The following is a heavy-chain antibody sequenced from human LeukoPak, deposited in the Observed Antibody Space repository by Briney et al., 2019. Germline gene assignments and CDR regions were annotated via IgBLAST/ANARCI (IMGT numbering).Heavy chain of an antibody. D-gene: IGHD5-12*01. CDR2: FDTEDGET. CDR1: GYTLTELS. CDR3: ATDLMGGGYSGYDLIDY. Sequence: ATVTVSCKVSGYTLTELSMHWVRQPPGTGLEWMGGFDTEDGETIYAQKFQGRVSMTEDTSTDTAYMELSSLRSEDTAVYYCATDLMGGGYSGYDLIDYWGQGTLVTVSS. V-gene: IGHV1-24*01. J-gene: IGHJ4*02.